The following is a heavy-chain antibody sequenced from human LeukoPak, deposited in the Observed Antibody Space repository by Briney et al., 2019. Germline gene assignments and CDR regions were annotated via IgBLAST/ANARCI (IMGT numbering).Heavy chain of an antibody. CDR1: GFTFSTYW. Sequence: SGRSLRLSCAASGFTFSTYWMDWVRQAPGKGLVWVSRINSDGSGTPYADSVKGRFTISRDNAKNTLYLQMSSLRAEDTAVYYCARVDARDYYGSGSYYNGFDYWGQGTLVTVSS. D-gene: IGHD3-10*01. J-gene: IGHJ4*02. CDR2: INSDGSGT. V-gene: IGHV3-74*01. CDR3: ARVDARDYYGSGSYYNGFDY.